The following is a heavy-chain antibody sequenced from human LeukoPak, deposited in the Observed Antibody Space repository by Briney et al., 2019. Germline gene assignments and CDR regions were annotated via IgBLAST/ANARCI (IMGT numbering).Heavy chain of an antibody. Sequence: GASVKLSCKASRYTFTGYYMHWVRQAPGQGLEWMGWINPNSGGTNYAQKFQGRVTMTRDTSISTAYMELSRLRSDDTAVYYCARIGSGYYYVGAFDIWGQGTMVTVSS. CDR2: INPNSGGT. J-gene: IGHJ3*02. V-gene: IGHV1-2*02. CDR1: RYTFTGYY. CDR3: ARIGSGYYYVGAFDI. D-gene: IGHD3-22*01.